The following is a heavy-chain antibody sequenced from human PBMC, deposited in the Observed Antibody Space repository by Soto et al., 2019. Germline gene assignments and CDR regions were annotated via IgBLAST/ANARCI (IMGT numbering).Heavy chain of an antibody. D-gene: IGHD4-4*01. CDR3: ARADYNKIDS. CDR1: GGSINKYY. V-gene: IGHV4-59*01. J-gene: IGHJ4*02. Sequence: QVQLQESGPGLVKPSETLSLTCTASGGSINKYYWSWIRQAPGKGLAWIGYIYYSRSTNYNPSLKSRFTISVDTSRNQFSLKLTSVTAADTDVYYCARADYNKIDSWGQGTLVTVSS. CDR2: IYYSRST.